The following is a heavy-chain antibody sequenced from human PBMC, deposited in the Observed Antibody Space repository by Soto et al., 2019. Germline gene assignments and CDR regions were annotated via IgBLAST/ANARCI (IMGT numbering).Heavy chain of an antibody. D-gene: IGHD2-21*01. J-gene: IGHJ4*02. Sequence: GGSLRLSCAASGFPFSAYALSWVRQAPGKGLECISGISGSADSVHYADSVKGRFAISRDNSKNMVYLQMNSLRADDTAVYYCAKEVTRCCYPAFDHWGQGTLVTVSS. V-gene: IGHV3-23*01. CDR3: AKEVTRCCYPAFDH. CDR2: ISGSADSV. CDR1: GFPFSAYA.